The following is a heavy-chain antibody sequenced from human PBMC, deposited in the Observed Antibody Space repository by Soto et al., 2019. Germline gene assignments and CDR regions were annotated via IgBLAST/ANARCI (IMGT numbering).Heavy chain of an antibody. Sequence: SETLSLTCAVYGGSFSGYYWSWIRQPPGKGLEWIGEINHSGSTNYNPSLKSRVTISVDTSKNQFSLKLSSVTAADTAVYYCARGVTVAGTGRYYYYGMDVWGQGTTVTVS. CDR2: INHSGST. CDR1: GGSFSGYY. J-gene: IGHJ6*02. D-gene: IGHD6-19*01. CDR3: ARGVTVAGTGRYYYYGMDV. V-gene: IGHV4-34*01.